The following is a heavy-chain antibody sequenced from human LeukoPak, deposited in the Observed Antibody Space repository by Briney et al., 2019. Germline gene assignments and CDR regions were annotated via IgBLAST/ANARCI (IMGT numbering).Heavy chain of an antibody. CDR1: GFTFSDYY. J-gene: IGHJ3*01. CDR2: SRNKPHSYTT. D-gene: IGHD3-10*01. Sequence: PGGSLRLSCAASGFTFSDYYVDWVRQAPGKGLEWVGRSRNKPHSYTTTYAASVQGRFTISRDHSQNSLYLQMNSLKTEDAAVYYCARDRNYGSGSHDAFDVWGQGTMVTVSS. CDR3: ARDRNYGSGSHDAFDV. V-gene: IGHV3-72*01.